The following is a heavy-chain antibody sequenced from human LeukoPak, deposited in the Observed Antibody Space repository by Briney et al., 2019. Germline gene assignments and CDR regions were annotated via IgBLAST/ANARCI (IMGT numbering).Heavy chain of an antibody. CDR2: IIPILGIA. CDR3: ARDRRRSSYGYRYFDY. V-gene: IGHV1-69*04. Sequence: ASVKVSCKASGGTFSSYAISWVRQAPGQGLEWMGRIIPILGIANYAQKFQGRVTITADKSTSTAYMELSSLRSEDTAVYYCARDRRRSSYGYRYFDYWGQGTLVTVSS. J-gene: IGHJ4*02. D-gene: IGHD5-18*01. CDR1: GGTFSSYA.